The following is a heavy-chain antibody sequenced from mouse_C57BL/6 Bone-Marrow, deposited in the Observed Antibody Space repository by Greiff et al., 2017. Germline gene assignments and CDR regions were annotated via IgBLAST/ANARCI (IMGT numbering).Heavy chain of an antibody. J-gene: IGHJ3*01. V-gene: IGHV1-81*01. CDR1: GYTFTSYG. CDR3: ARKGREFAY. CDR2: IYPRSGNT. Sequence: VQLQQSGAELARPGASVKLSCKASGYTFTSYGISWVKQRTGQGLEWIGEIYPRSGNTYYNEKFKGKATLTADKSSSTAYMELRSLTSEYSAVYFYARKGREFAYWGQGTLVTVSA.